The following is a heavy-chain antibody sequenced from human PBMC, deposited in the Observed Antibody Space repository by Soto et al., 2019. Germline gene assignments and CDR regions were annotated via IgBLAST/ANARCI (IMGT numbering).Heavy chain of an antibody. CDR3: ARGYTVRAHSSRAAFDI. D-gene: IGHD2-2*02. Sequence: SVKVSCKASGGTFSSYAISWVRQAPGQGLEWMGGIIPIFGTANYAQKFQGRVTITADKSTSTAYMELSRLRSEGTAVYYCARGYTVRAHSSRAAFDIWGQGTMVTVSS. V-gene: IGHV1-69*06. CDR2: IIPIFGTA. J-gene: IGHJ3*02. CDR1: GGTFSSYA.